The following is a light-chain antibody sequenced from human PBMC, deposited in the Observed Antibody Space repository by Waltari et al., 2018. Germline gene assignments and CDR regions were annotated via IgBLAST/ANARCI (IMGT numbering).Light chain of an antibody. Sequence: EVVLTQSPDTLSLSPGARANLSCRASQSVGRSLAWYQQKPGQAPRLLIYDASIRATGIADRFSGSGSGTDFSLTISRLEPEDFAVYYCQKYRSLPATFGQGTKVEIK. CDR2: DAS. CDR1: QSVGRS. CDR3: QKYRSLPAT. V-gene: IGKV3-20*01. J-gene: IGKJ1*01.